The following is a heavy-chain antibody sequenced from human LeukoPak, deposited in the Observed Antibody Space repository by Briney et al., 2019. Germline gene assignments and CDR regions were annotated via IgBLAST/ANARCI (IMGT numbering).Heavy chain of an antibody. CDR3: ASYYYDSSGYYSIDY. CDR2: INHSGST. V-gene: IGHV4-34*01. CDR1: GGSFSGYY. Sequence: SETLSLTCAVYGGSFSGYYWSWIRQPPGKGLEWVGEINHSGSTNYNPSLKSRVTISVDTSKNQFSLKLSSVTAADTAVYYCASYYYDSSGYYSIDYWGQGTLVTVSS. D-gene: IGHD3-22*01. J-gene: IGHJ4*02.